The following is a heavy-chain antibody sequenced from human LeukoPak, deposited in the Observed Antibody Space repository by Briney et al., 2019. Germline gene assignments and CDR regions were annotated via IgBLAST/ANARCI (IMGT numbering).Heavy chain of an antibody. Sequence: GGSLRLSCAASGFTFSSYAMSWVRQAPGKGLEWVSAISGSGGSTYYADSVKGRFTISRDNSKNTLYLQMNSLRAEDTAVYYCAKDPRVGGDYSPYYFDYWGQGTLVTVSS. V-gene: IGHV3-23*01. CDR2: ISGSGGST. CDR1: GFTFSSYA. J-gene: IGHJ4*02. D-gene: IGHD4-17*01. CDR3: AKDPRVGGDYSPYYFDY.